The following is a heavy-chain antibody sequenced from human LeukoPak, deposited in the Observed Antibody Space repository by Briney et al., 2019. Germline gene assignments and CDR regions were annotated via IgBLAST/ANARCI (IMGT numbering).Heavy chain of an antibody. V-gene: IGHV4-34*01. CDR2: INHSGST. CDR3: ARQYCGGDCYSRWFDP. Sequence: PSETLSLTCAVYGGSFSGYYWSWIRQPPGKGLEWIGEINHSGSTNYNPSLKSRVTISVDTSKNQFSLKLSSVTAADTAVYYCARQYCGGDCYSRWFDPWGQGTLVTVSS. J-gene: IGHJ5*02. CDR1: GGSFSGYY. D-gene: IGHD2-21*02.